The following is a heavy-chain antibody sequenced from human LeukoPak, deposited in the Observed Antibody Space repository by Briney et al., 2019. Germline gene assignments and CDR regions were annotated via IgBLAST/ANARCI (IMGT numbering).Heavy chain of an antibody. CDR2: INPSGGST. CDR1: GYTFTSYY. Sequence: ASVKVSCKASGYTFTSYYMHWVRQAPGQGLEWMGIINPSGGSTSYARKFQGRVTMTRDTSTSTVYMELSSLRSEDTAVYYCAREISNLSGSYGLDYWGQGTLVTVSS. V-gene: IGHV1-46*01. J-gene: IGHJ4*02. D-gene: IGHD1-26*01. CDR3: AREISNLSGSYGLDY.